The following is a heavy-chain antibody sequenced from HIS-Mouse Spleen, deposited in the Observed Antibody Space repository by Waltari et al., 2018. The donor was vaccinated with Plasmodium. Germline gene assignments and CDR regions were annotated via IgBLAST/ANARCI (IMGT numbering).Heavy chain of an antibody. Sequence: QVTLRESGPALVKPTQTLTLTCTFSGFSLSTSGMCVSWIRQPPGKALEWLARIDWDDDKYYSTSLKTRLTISKDTSKNQVVLTMTNMDLVDTATYYCARHKKRGQLVRGYFDYWGQGTLVTVSS. CDR2: IDWDDDK. CDR1: GFSLSTSGMC. V-gene: IGHV2-70*15. D-gene: IGHD6-6*01. CDR3: ARHKKRGQLVRGYFDY. J-gene: IGHJ4*02.